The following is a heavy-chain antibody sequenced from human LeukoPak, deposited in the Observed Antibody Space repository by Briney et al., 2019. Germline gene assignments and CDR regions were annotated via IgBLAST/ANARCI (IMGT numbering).Heavy chain of an antibody. Sequence: GGPLTLSCGASGFTFSSYAMRWPRHAPGKPVEGVSSISGSGGITYDIGSVRGAFTISRDNSKNTLYLQKNSLRDEDTAVYYCAKESSGWELLQIVYYWGERTLVTVSS. J-gene: IGHJ4*02. CDR3: AKESSGWELLQIVYY. V-gene: IGHV3-23*01. CDR2: ISGSGGIT. D-gene: IGHD1-26*01. CDR1: GFTFSSYA.